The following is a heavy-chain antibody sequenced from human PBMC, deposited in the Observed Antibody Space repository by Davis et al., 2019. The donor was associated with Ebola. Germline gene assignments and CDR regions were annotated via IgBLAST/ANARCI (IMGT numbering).Heavy chain of an antibody. D-gene: IGHD3-9*01. CDR3: ARSYHDILTGYYY. V-gene: IGHV3-30*02. Sequence: GESLKISCAASGFTFSSYAMHWVRQAPGKGLEWVAFIRYDGINTYYADSVKGRFTISRDNSKNTLHLQMNSLRAEDTAVYYCARSYHDILTGYYYWGQGTLVTVSS. CDR1: GFTFSSYA. J-gene: IGHJ4*02. CDR2: IRYDGINT.